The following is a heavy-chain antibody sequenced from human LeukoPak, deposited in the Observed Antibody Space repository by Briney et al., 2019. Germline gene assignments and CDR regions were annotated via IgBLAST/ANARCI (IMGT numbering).Heavy chain of an antibody. CDR3: ARHYGSGSPNYYYYYMDV. J-gene: IGHJ6*03. CDR1: GYTFTSYG. V-gene: IGHV1-18*01. D-gene: IGHD3-10*01. Sequence: GASVKVSCKASGYTFTSYGISWVRQAPGQGLEWMGWISAYNGNTNYAQKLQGRVTMTTDTSTSTAYMELRSLRSDDTAVYHCARHYGSGSPNYYYYYMDVWGKGTTVTVSS. CDR2: ISAYNGNT.